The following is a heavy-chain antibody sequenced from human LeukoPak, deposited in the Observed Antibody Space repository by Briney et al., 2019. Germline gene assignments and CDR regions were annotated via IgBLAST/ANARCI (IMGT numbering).Heavy chain of an antibody. V-gene: IGHV4-4*07. CDR2: IYTDGRT. Sequence: SETLSLTCTVSAGSMTDYYWSWIRQPAGKGLEWIGRIYTDGRTDYISSLKSRVTISLDTSKNQFSLKMSSVTAADAAVYYCARGNSDYYYGMDVWGQGTTVTVSS. D-gene: IGHD1-7*01. CDR3: ARGNSDYYYGMDV. J-gene: IGHJ6*02. CDR1: AGSMTDYY.